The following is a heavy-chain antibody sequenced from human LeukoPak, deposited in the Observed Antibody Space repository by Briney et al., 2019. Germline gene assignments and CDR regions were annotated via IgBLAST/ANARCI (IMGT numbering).Heavy chain of an antibody. CDR2: IYPGDSDT. CDR1: GYSFTSYW. CDR3: ATAPDYGGNFYYFDY. D-gene: IGHD4-23*01. J-gene: IGHJ4*02. Sequence: GESLKISCKGSGYSFTSYWIGWGRQMPGKGLEWMGIIYPGDSDTRYSPSFQGQVTISADKSISTAYLQWSSLKASDTAMYYCATAPDYGGNFYYFDYWGQGTLVTVSS. V-gene: IGHV5-51*01.